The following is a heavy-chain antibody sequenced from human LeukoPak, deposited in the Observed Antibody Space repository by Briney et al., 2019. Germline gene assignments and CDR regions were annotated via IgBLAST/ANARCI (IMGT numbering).Heavy chain of an antibody. Sequence: SETLSLTCTVSGGSISSYYWSWIRQPPGKGLEWIGYIYYSGSTNYNPSLKSRVTISVDTSKNQFSLKLSSVTAADTAVYYCAGYLAYSSSSLVYWGQGTLVTVSS. J-gene: IGHJ4*02. V-gene: IGHV4-59*01. CDR3: AGYLAYSSSSLVY. CDR2: IYYSGST. D-gene: IGHD6-13*01. CDR1: GGSISSYY.